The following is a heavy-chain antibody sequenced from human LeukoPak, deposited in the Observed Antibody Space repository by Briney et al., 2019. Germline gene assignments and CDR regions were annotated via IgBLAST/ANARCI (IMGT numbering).Heavy chain of an antibody. CDR1: GVTFSSYA. Sequence: GGSLRLSCAASGVTFSSYAMNWVRQAPGKGLEWVSAISGSGGSTYYADSVKGRFTISRDNSKNTLYLQMNSLRAEDTAVYYCAKEGLLWFGELLYGYWGQGTLVTVSS. D-gene: IGHD3-10*01. J-gene: IGHJ4*02. CDR2: ISGSGGST. CDR3: AKEGLLWFGELLYGY. V-gene: IGHV3-23*01.